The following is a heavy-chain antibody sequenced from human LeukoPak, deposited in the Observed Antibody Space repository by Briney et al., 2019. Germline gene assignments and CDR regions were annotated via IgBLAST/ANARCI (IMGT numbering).Heavy chain of an antibody. CDR2: INHSGST. Sequence: SSETLSLTCAVYGGSFSGYYWSWLREPPGKGLEWIGEINHSGSTNYNPSLKSRVTISVDTSKNQFSLKLSSVTAADTAVYYCARLRLWLRMNDAFDIWGQGTMVTVSS. V-gene: IGHV4-34*01. CDR3: ARLRLWLRMNDAFDI. D-gene: IGHD3-3*01. J-gene: IGHJ3*02. CDR1: GGSFSGYY.